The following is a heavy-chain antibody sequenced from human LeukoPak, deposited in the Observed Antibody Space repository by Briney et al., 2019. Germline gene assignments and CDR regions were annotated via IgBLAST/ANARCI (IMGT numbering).Heavy chain of an antibody. J-gene: IGHJ6*03. Sequence: PGGSLRLSCAASGFTFSSYAMSWVRQAPGKGLEWVSAISGSGGSTYYADSVKGRFTISRDNSKNTLYLQINSLRAEDTAVYYCAKAWGSSVPYYYYMDVWGKGTTVTVSS. CDR2: ISGSGGST. V-gene: IGHV3-23*01. CDR3: AKAWGSSVPYYYYMDV. CDR1: GFTFSSYA. D-gene: IGHD6-6*01.